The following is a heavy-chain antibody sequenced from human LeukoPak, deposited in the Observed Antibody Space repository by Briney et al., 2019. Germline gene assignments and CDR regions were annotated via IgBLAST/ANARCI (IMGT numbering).Heavy chain of an antibody. CDR3: ARDPDGVAVAGTLDDY. Sequence: ASVTVSCKASGYTFTIYGISWVRQAPGQGREWMGWISAYNGNTNYAQKLQGRVTMTTDTSTSTAYMELRSLRSDDTAVYYCARDPDGVAVAGTLDDYWGQGTLVTVSS. CDR2: ISAYNGNT. D-gene: IGHD6-19*01. V-gene: IGHV1-18*01. J-gene: IGHJ4*02. CDR1: GYTFTIYG.